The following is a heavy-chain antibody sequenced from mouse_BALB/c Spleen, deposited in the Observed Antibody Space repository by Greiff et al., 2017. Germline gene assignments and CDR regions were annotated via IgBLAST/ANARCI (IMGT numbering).Heavy chain of an antibody. CDR1: GFNIKDTY. Sequence: VQLQQSGAELVKPGASVKLSCTASGFNIKDTYMHWVKQRPEQGLEWIGRIDPANGNTKYDPKFKSKATLTVDKSSSTAYMQLSSLTSEDSAVYYCARGRTGSYAMDYWGQGTSVTVSS. J-gene: IGHJ4*01. CDR2: IDPANGNT. D-gene: IGHD4-1*01. CDR3: ARGRTGSYAMDY. V-gene: IGHV14-3*02.